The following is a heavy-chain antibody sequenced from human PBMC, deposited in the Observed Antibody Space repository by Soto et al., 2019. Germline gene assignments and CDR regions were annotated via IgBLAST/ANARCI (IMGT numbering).Heavy chain of an antibody. CDR2: ISGSTGSP. V-gene: IGHV3-23*01. D-gene: IGHD3-22*01. CDR1: GFTISSYA. Sequence: PGGSLRLSCAASGFTISSYAMSWVRQAPGKGLEWVSSISGSTGSPYYADSVKGRFTISRDNSKNSLYLQMNSLRAEDTAVYYCARDVEELYYYDSSGTPPRRFAPWGQGTLVTVSS. J-gene: IGHJ5*02. CDR3: ARDVEELYYYDSSGTPPRRFAP.